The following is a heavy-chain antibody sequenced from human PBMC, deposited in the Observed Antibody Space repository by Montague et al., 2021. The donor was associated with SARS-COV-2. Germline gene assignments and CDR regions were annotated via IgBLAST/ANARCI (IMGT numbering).Heavy chain of an antibody. CDR1: GFTFSSYE. J-gene: IGHJ6*02. D-gene: IGHD3-3*01. CDR2: ISSSGSTI. CDR3: ARGGSYYEFCGGCSDCYDGMDV. V-gene: IGHV3-48*03. Sequence: SLRLSCAASGFTFSSYEMNWVRQAPGKGLEWVSYISSSGSTIYYADSVKGRFTISRDNARNSLYLQMNSLRAEDTAVYYCARGGSYYEFCGGCSDCYDGMDVWGQGTAVTVSS.